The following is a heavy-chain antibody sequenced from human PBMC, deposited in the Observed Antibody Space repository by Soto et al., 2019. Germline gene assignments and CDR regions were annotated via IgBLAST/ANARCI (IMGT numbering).Heavy chain of an antibody. CDR2: INAGNGNT. Sequence: ASVKVSCKASGYTFTSYAMHWVRQAPGQRLEWMGWINAGNGNTKYSQKFQGRVTITRDTSASTAYMELSSLRSEDTAVYYCATPTPLRGAMITNINFDFWGQGTPVTVS. V-gene: IGHV1-3*01. J-gene: IGHJ4*02. CDR3: ATPTPLRGAMITNINFDF. D-gene: IGHD3-10*01. CDR1: GYTFTSYA.